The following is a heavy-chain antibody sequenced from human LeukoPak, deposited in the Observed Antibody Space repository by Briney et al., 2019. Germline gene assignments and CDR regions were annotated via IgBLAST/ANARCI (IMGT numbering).Heavy chain of an antibody. CDR3: ARGXNYSNFGSAYYYCMDV. CDR2: MNPQSGNT. Sequence: ASVKVSCKASGYMFTNYDINWVRQATGQGLEWMGWMNPQSGNTDYAQKFRGRVTITRDTSITTAYMELSSLRSEDTAVYYCARGXNYSNFGSAYYYCMDVWGKGTTVTVSS. D-gene: IGHD4-11*01. CDR1: GYMFTNYD. J-gene: IGHJ6*03. V-gene: IGHV1-8*03.